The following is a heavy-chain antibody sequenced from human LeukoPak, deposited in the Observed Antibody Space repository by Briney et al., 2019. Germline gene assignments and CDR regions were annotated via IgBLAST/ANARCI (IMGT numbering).Heavy chain of an antibody. D-gene: IGHD6-13*01. Sequence: PSETLSLTCAVYGGSFSGYYWSWIRQPPGKGLEWIGEINHSGSTNYNPSLKSRVTISVDTSKNQFSLKLSSVTAADTAVYYCARHGFGVAAAAPNWFDPWGQGTLVTVSS. CDR3: ARHGFGVAAAAPNWFDP. CDR2: INHSGST. J-gene: IGHJ5*02. V-gene: IGHV4-34*01. CDR1: GGSFSGYY.